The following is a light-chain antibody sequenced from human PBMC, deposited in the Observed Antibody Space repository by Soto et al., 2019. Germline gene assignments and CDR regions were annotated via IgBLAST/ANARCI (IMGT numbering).Light chain of an antibody. CDR2: DAS. J-gene: IGKJ4*01. Sequence: DIQVTQSPSALSAALGDRVTITCQATQDISNHLNWYQQKPGKAPNLLIYDASNLEMGVPSRFSGSGSGTDFTLTIRGLQPEDLATYYCQQFNNIPLTFGGGTKVDI. CDR3: QQFNNIPLT. CDR1: QDISNH. V-gene: IGKV1-33*01.